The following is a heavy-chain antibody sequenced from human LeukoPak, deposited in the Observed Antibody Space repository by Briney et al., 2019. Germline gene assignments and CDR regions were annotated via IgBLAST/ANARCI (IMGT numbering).Heavy chain of an antibody. CDR1: GGSISSYY. CDR3: ARDRSSSRLFDP. J-gene: IGHJ5*02. V-gene: IGHV4-59*12. Sequence: SETLSLTCTVSGGSISSYYWSWIRQPPGKGLEWIGYIYYSGSTNYNPSLKSRVTISVDTSKNQFSLKLSSVTAADTAVYYCARDRSSSRLFDPWGQGTLVTVSS. CDR2: IYYSGST. D-gene: IGHD6-13*01.